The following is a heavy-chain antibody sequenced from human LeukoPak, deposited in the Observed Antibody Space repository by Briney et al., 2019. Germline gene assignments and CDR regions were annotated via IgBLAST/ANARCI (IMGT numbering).Heavy chain of an antibody. CDR1: GYTFTSYG. V-gene: IGHV1-18*01. Sequence: VASVKVSCKASGYTFTSYGISWVRQAPGQGLEWMGWISAYNGNTNYAQKLQGRVTMTTDTSTSTAYMELRSLRSDDTAVYYCARVIGIVVVVAATDNWFDPWGQGTLVTVSS. CDR2: ISAYNGNT. CDR3: ARVIGIVVVVAATDNWFDP. D-gene: IGHD2-15*01. J-gene: IGHJ5*02.